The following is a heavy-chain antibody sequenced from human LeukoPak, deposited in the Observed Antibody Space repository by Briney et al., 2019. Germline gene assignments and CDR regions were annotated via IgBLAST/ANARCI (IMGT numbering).Heavy chain of an antibody. Sequence: PGGSLRLSCAASGFTFSSYGMHWVRQAPGKGLEWVAVISYDGSNKYYADSVKGRFTISRDNSKNTPYLQMNSLRAEDTAVYYCAKDRVRGVIREDYFDYWGQGTLVTVSS. D-gene: IGHD3-10*01. CDR2: ISYDGSNK. V-gene: IGHV3-30*18. J-gene: IGHJ4*02. CDR3: AKDRVRGVIREDYFDY. CDR1: GFTFSSYG.